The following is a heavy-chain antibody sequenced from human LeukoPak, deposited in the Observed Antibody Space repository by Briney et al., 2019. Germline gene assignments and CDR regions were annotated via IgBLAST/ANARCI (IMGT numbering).Heavy chain of an antibody. Sequence: ASVKVSCKASGYTFTSYGISWVRQAPGQGLEWMGWISAYNGNTNYAQKLQGRVTMTTDTSTSTAYMELRSLRSDDTAAYYCARDSEKKTYYDFWSGYYTYYYYYMDVWGKGTTVTVSS. CDR2: ISAYNGNT. CDR3: ARDSEKKTYYDFWSGYYTYYYYYMDV. J-gene: IGHJ6*03. D-gene: IGHD3-3*01. V-gene: IGHV1-18*01. CDR1: GYTFTSYG.